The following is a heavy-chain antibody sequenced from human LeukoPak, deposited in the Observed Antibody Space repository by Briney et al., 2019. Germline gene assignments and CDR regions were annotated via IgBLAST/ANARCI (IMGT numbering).Heavy chain of an antibody. CDR3: TTPPD. V-gene: IGHV3-15*01. J-gene: IGHJ4*02. CDR1: GFSFSDAW. CDR2: IKPIATGGTT. Sequence: NAGGSLRLSCTASGFSFSDAWMTWVRQAPGKGREWVGRIKPIATGGTTEYAAPVKGRFTISRDDSKNTVYLQMNSLESEDTAVYYCTTPPDWGQGTLVTVSS.